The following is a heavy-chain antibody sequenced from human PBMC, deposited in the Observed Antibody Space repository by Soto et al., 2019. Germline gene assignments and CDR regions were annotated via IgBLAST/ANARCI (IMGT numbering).Heavy chain of an antibody. V-gene: IGHV3-30-3*01. CDR3: ARDLGGDYYYYGMDV. D-gene: IGHD1-26*01. Sequence: GSLRLSCAASGFTFSSYAMHWVRQAPGKGLEWVAVISYDGSNKYYADSVKGRFTISRDNSKNTLYLQMNSLRAEDTAVYYCARDLGGDYYYYGMDVWGQGTTVTVSS. J-gene: IGHJ6*02. CDR1: GFTFSSYA. CDR2: ISYDGSNK.